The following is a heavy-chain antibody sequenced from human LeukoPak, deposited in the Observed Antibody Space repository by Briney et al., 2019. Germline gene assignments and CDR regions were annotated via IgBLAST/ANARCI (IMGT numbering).Heavy chain of an antibody. CDR2: ISSSGSDK. Sequence: PGGSLRLSCAASGFXFSDHEMNWVRQAPGKGLEWVSYISSSGSDKYYPDSVKGRFTISRDNAKNPLYLQMNSLRAEDTAVYYCARRTSGAFAIWGQGTKVTVSS. CDR3: ARRTSGAFAI. V-gene: IGHV3-48*03. J-gene: IGHJ3*02. CDR1: GFXFSDHE.